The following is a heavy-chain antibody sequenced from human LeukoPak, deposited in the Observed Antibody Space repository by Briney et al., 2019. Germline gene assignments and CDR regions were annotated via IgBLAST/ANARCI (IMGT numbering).Heavy chain of an antibody. V-gene: IGHV4-38-2*02. Sequence: PSETLSLTCNVSGYSITSDYSWGWIRQPPGKGLEWIGFIYYSGTTDCNPSLKSRVTISIDTSKNQFSLKLTSVTAADTAVYYCATLTGNNWFDPWGQGTLVTVSS. CDR3: ATLTGNNWFDP. J-gene: IGHJ5*02. CDR2: IYYSGTT. CDR1: GYSITSDYS. D-gene: IGHD1-20*01.